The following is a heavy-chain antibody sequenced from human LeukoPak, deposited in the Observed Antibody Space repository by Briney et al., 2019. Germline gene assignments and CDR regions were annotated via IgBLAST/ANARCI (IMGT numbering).Heavy chain of an antibody. V-gene: IGHV1-2*06. CDR2: INPNSGGT. CDR3: ARDLPYYDSSGYYFHGY. Sequence: ASVKVSCKASGYTFTGYYMHWARQAPGQGLEWMGRINPNSGGTNYAQKFQGRVTMTRDTSISTAYMELSRLRSDDTAVYYCARDLPYYDSSGYYFHGYWGQGTLVTVSS. J-gene: IGHJ4*02. CDR1: GYTFTGYY. D-gene: IGHD3-22*01.